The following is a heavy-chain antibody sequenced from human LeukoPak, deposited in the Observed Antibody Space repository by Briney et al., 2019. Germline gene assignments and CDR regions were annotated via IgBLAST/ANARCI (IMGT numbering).Heavy chain of an antibody. V-gene: IGHV3-21*01. CDR2: ISSSSSYI. CDR1: GFTFSSYS. Sequence: PGGSLRLSCAASGFTFSSYSMNWVRQAPGKGLEWVSSISSSSSYIYYADSVKGRFTISRDNAKNSLYLQMNSLRAEDTAVYYCARVSNYDSSGYAFDAFDIWGQGTMVTVSS. CDR3: ARVSNYDSSGYAFDAFDI. D-gene: IGHD3-22*01. J-gene: IGHJ3*02.